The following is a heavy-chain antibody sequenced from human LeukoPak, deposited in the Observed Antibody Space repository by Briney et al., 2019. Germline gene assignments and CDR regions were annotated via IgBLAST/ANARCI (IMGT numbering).Heavy chain of an antibody. D-gene: IGHD1-1*01. CDR3: ARDRRTLDSFDI. J-gene: IGHJ3*02. V-gene: IGHV3-23*01. Sequence: PGGSLRLSCAASGFTFNSYAMSWVRQAPGKGLEWISGISGGAGSTFYAESVKGPFTISRDDSKETLYLQMNSLRAEDTAEYYCARDRRTLDSFDIWGQGTMVTVSS. CDR2: ISGGAGST. CDR1: GFTFNSYA.